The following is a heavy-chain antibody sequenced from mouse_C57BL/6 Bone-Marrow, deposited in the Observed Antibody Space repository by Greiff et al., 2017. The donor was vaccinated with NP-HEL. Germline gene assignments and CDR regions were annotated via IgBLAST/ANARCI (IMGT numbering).Heavy chain of an antibody. J-gene: IGHJ2*01. CDR3: ARSNCTTVFDY. CDR2: VYPYNGGT. Sequence: DVKLVESGPVLVKPGPSVKISCKASGFTFTDYYMHWVKQSPGKSLEWIGLVYPYNGGTSYNQKFKGKATLTVDTSSSTAYMELNSLTSEDSAVYYCARSNCTTVFDYWGQGTTLTVSS. D-gene: IGHD1-1*01. V-gene: IGHV1-36*01. CDR1: GFTFTDYY.